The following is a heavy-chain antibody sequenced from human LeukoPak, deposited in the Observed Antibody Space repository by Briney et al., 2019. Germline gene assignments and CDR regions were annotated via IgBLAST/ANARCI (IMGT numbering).Heavy chain of an antibody. V-gene: IGHV1-18*01. J-gene: IGHJ4*02. Sequence: ASVKVSCKASGYTFTSYGISWVRQAPGQGLGWRGWSSAYNGNTNYAQKLQGRVTMTTDTSTSTAYMELRSLRSDDPAVYYCAILSHDYGAYRYFDYWGQGTLVTVSS. D-gene: IGHD4-17*01. CDR1: GYTFTSYG. CDR2: SSAYNGNT. CDR3: AILSHDYGAYRYFDY.